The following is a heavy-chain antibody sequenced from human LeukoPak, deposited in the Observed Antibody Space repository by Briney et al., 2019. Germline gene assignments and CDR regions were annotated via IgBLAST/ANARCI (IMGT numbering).Heavy chain of an antibody. D-gene: IGHD4-11*01. J-gene: IGHJ1*01. CDR1: GYTFTSYY. Sequence: ASVKVSCKASGYTFTSYYMHWVRQAPAQGLEWVGMINPAGGSTSYAQQFQGRVTVARDTSTSTVYMDLSSLRSEDTCLFCCAGVKGDYTDYRWGQGPVVSVSS. CDR2: INPAGGST. V-gene: IGHV1-46*01. CDR3: AGVKGDYTDYR.